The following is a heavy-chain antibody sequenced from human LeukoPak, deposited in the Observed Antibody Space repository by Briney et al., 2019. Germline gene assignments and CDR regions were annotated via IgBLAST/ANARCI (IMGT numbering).Heavy chain of an antibody. CDR1: GFPFSDYY. CDR2: ISSSSGDT. CDR3: ARGHYGMDV. V-gene: IGHV3-11*05. Sequence: PGGSLRLSCAASGFPFSDYYMSWIRQAPGKGLEWVSYISSSSGDTNYADSVKGRFTISRDNAKNSLYLQMNSLRVEDTAVYYCARGHYGMDVWGRGTTVTVS. J-gene: IGHJ6*02.